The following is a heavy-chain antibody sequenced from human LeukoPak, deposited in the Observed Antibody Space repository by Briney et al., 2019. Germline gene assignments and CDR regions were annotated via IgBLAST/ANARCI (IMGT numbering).Heavy chain of an antibody. Sequence: PSETLSLTCAVYGGSFSGYYWSWIRQPPGKGLEWIGEINHSGSTNYNPSLKSRVTMSVDTSKNQFSLKLSSVTAADTAVYYCARGASGSYYGYWGQGTLVTVSS. CDR3: ARGASGSYYGY. J-gene: IGHJ4*02. CDR2: INHSGST. V-gene: IGHV4-34*01. D-gene: IGHD1-26*01. CDR1: GGSFSGYY.